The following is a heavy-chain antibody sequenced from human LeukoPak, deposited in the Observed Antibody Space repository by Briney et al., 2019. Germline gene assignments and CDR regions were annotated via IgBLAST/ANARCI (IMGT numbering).Heavy chain of an antibody. J-gene: IGHJ4*02. CDR2: INPNSGGT. D-gene: IGHD1-26*01. CDR3: ASLFGGSYYHDY. V-gene: IGHV1-2*02. CDR1: GYTFTGYY. Sequence: ASVKVSCKASGYTFTGYYMHWVRQDPGQGLEWMGWINPNSGGTNYAQKFQGRVTMTRDTSISTAYMELSRLRSDDTAVYYCASLFGGSYYHDYWGQGTLVTVSS.